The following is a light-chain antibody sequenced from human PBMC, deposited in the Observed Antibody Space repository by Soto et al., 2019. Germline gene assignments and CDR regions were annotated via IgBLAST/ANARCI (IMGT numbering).Light chain of an antibody. CDR1: SSNIGAGYE. V-gene: IGLV1-40*01. CDR3: QSYDNSLSGSYV. Sequence: QSVLTQPPSVSGAPGERVTISFTGSSSNIGAGYEVHWYQQLPGTSPKLLIYEDTDRPSGVPDRFSGSKSGTSASLASTGLLAEDEADYYCQSYDNSLSGSYVFGTGTKLTFL. J-gene: IGLJ1*01. CDR2: EDT.